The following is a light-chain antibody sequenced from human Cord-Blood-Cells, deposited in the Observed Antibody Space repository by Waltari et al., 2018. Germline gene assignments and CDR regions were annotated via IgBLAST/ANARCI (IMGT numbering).Light chain of an antibody. V-gene: IGLV8-61*01. CDR2: STN. CDR3: VLYMGSGIWV. Sequence: QTVVTQEPSFSVSPGGTVTLTCGLSSGSVSTSYYPRWYQQTPGQAPRTLIYSTNTRSSGVPYRFSGSILGNKAALTITGAQADDESDYYCVLYMGSGIWVFGGGTKLTVL. J-gene: IGLJ3*02. CDR1: SGSVSTSYY.